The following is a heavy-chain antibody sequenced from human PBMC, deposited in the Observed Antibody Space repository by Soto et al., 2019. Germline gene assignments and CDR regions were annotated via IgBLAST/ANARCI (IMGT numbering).Heavy chain of an antibody. J-gene: IGHJ6*02. Sequence: QVQLQESGPGLLKPSQTLSLTCTVSGGSISSGRYYWSWIRQHPGKVLQWIGYISYSGSTYYNPSLKSRVTISVDTSKNQFALKLSSVTAADTAVYYCARGLEISTSIYYYYGMDVWGQGTTVTVSS. CDR2: ISYSGST. V-gene: IGHV4-31*03. D-gene: IGHD2-2*01. CDR3: ARGLEISTSIYYYYGMDV. CDR1: GGSISSGRYY.